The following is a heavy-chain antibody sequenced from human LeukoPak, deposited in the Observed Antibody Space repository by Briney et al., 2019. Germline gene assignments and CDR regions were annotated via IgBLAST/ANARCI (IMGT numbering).Heavy chain of an antibody. J-gene: IGHJ4*02. Sequence: PGGSLRLSCVASGFTFSNYAMGWVRQAPGKGLEWVSAIVGSGGTTYYADSVKGRFTISRDNSKNTLYLQMNSLRAEDTAVYYCAKWGDYDILTGYYDSDYWGQGTLVTVSS. CDR3: AKWGDYDILTGYYDSDY. CDR1: GFTFSNYA. D-gene: IGHD3-9*01. V-gene: IGHV3-23*01. CDR2: IVGSGGTT.